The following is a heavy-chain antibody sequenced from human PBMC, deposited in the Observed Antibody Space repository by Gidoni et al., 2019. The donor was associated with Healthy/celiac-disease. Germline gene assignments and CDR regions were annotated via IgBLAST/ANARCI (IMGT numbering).Heavy chain of an antibody. D-gene: IGHD6-6*01. V-gene: IGHV5-51*01. Sequence: EVQLVQSGAEAKKPGDSLKISGKGSGYSFTSYWIGWVLQMPGKGLEWMGIIYPGDSDTRYSPSFKGEVTISADKSISTAYLQWSSLRASDTAMYYCARPAVSSSSGYYYGMDVWGQGTTVTVSS. J-gene: IGHJ6*02. CDR3: ARPAVSSSSGYYYGMDV. CDR1: GYSFTSYW. CDR2: IYPGDSDT.